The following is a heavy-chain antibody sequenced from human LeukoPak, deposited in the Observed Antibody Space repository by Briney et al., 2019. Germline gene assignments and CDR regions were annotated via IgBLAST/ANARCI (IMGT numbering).Heavy chain of an antibody. CDR3: ARERDGSGTQRGLDY. CDR1: GGSISTSNYY. CDR2: IFYSGST. Sequence: PSETLSLTCTVSGGSISTSNYYWGWIRQPPGKGLEWIGNIFYSGSTNYNPSLKSRVTISVDTSKNQFSLKLSSVTAADTAMYYCARERDGSGTQRGLDYWGQGTLVTVSS. V-gene: IGHV4-39*07. J-gene: IGHJ4*02. D-gene: IGHD3-10*01.